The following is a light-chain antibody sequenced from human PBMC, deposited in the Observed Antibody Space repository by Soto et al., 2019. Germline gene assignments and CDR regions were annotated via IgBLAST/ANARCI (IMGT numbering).Light chain of an antibody. V-gene: IGKV2-28*01. CDR2: LGS. CDR3: MQALQTPYT. CDR1: QRLLHSNGNTF. J-gene: IGKJ2*01. Sequence: EIVMTQSPPSXTVTPGEPASISCRSSQRLLHSNGNTFLDWYLQKPGQSPQLLIYLGSNRASGVPDRVSGSEAGTDFTLKISRVEAEDVGVYYCMQALQTPYTFGQGTKVDIK.